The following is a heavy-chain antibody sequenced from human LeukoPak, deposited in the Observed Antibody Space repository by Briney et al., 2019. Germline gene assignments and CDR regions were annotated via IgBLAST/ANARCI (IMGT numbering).Heavy chain of an antibody. D-gene: IGHD6-6*01. J-gene: IGHJ4*02. Sequence: GGSPRLSCAASGFSFSSYAMTWVRQAPGKGLEWVSSISSSGVNTYLADSVQGRLTISRDNSKNTLYLQMNTLRVEDTAVYFCAKFTYTSSSRAFDYWGQGTLVTVSS. CDR1: GFSFSSYA. CDR3: AKFTYTSSSRAFDY. CDR2: ISSSGVNT. V-gene: IGHV3-23*01.